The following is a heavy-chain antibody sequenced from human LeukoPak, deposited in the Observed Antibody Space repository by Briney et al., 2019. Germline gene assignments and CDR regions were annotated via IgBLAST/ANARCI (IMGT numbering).Heavy chain of an antibody. V-gene: IGHV1-46*01. CDR1: EYTFTNYY. CDR3: ARSWGYTRPYYNYMDV. CDR2: INPTGNNT. J-gene: IGHJ6*03. Sequence: ASVKASCKTSEYTFTNYYIHWVRQAPGQGLEWMGIINPTGNNTTYTQKFQGRVTMTRDTSTSTVYMELSSLRPEDTALYYCARSWGYTRPYYNYMDVWGKGTTVTVSS. D-gene: IGHD3-16*02.